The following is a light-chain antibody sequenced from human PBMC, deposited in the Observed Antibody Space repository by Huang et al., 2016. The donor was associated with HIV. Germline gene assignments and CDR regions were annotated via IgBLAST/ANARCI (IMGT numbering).Light chain of an antibody. J-gene: IGKJ3*01. CDR3: QQYYTTRVT. CDR1: QGISNS. Sequence: DIQMTQSPSSLSASVGDRVTITCRASQGISNSLAWYQQKPGQAPKLLLYAASRLESGVPSRFSGSGSGTDYTLTISSRQPEDFATYYCQQYYTTRVTFGPGTKVDIK. CDR2: AAS. V-gene: IGKV1-NL1*01.